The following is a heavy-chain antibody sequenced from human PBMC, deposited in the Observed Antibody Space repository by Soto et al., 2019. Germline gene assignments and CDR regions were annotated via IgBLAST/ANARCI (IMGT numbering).Heavy chain of an antibody. J-gene: IGHJ6*03. CDR3: ASMSSSGSSYYYYYYYMDV. D-gene: IGHD3-10*01. CDR1: GGSISSSSYY. V-gene: IGHV4-39*01. CDR2: IYYSGST. Sequence: PSETLSLTCTVSGGSISSSSYYWGWIRQPPGKGLEWIGSIYYSGSTYYNPSLKSRVTISVDTSKNQFSLKLSSVTAADTAVYYCASMSSSGSSYYYYYYYMDVWGKGTTVTVSS.